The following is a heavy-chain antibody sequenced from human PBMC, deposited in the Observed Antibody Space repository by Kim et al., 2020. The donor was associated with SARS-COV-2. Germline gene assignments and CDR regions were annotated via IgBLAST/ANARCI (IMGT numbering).Heavy chain of an antibody. Sequence: SETLSLTCTVSGGSISSYYWSWIRQPPGKGLEWIGYIYYSGSTNYNPSLKSRVTISVDTSKNQFSLKLSSVTAADTAVYYCARDRGSSWYGDILEFDYWGQGTLVTVSS. CDR2: IYYSGST. CDR1: GGSISSYY. CDR3: ARDRGSSWYGDILEFDY. V-gene: IGHV4-59*01. J-gene: IGHJ4*02. D-gene: IGHD6-13*01.